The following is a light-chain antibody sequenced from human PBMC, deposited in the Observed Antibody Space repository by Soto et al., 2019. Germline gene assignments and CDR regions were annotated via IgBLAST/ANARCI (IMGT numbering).Light chain of an antibody. Sequence: IQMTQSPTSLSASVGDRVTITCRASQDIRNFVAWYQQKPGKAPKLLIYAASTLQSGVPSRFSGSGSGTDFTLTINCLQPEDVATYSCQKYRSVPVFGPGTKVEIK. CDR1: QDIRNF. J-gene: IGKJ3*01. CDR2: AAS. CDR3: QKYRSVPV. V-gene: IGKV1-27*01.